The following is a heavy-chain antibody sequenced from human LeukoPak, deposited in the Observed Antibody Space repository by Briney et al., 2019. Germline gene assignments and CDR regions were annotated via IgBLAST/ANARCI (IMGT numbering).Heavy chain of an antibody. J-gene: IGHJ4*02. D-gene: IGHD2-2*01. CDR3: ARENVVVPAAKVFDY. CDR1: GYTFTSYG. Sequence: ASVKVSCKASGYTFTSYGISWVRQAPGQGLEWMGWISAYNGNTNYAQKLQGRVTMTTDTSTSTASMELRSLRSDDTAVYYCARENVVVPAAKVFDYWGQGTLVTVSS. CDR2: ISAYNGNT. V-gene: IGHV1-18*01.